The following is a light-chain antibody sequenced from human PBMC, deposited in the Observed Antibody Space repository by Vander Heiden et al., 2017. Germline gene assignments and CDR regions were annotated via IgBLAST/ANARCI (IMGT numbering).Light chain of an antibody. CDR3: QQSDTSTWT. CDR2: FAS. J-gene: IGKJ1*01. CDR1: QSITTS. Sequence: DIQMTQSPSSLSASVGDRVTITCRASQSITTSLNWYQLKPGYAPKLLIYFASNLQSGVPSRFSGSGSGTDFTLTISSLQPEDFATYYCQQSDTSTWTFGQGTKLEIK. V-gene: IGKV1-39*01.